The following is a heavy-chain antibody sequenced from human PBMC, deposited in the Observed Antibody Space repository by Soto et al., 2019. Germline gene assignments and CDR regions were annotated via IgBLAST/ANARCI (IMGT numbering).Heavy chain of an antibody. CDR2: MNPNSGNT. J-gene: IGHJ6*02. D-gene: IGHD3-10*01. CDR3: AGGRLFGELLYTSPSYYYYYGMDV. CDR1: GYTFTSYD. V-gene: IGHV1-8*01. Sequence: ASVKVSCKASGYTFTSYDINWVRQATGQGLERMGWMNPNSGNTGYAQKFQGRVTMTRNTSISTAYMELSSLRSEDPAVYYCAGGRLFGELLYTSPSYYYYYGMDVGGLGATVTVSS.